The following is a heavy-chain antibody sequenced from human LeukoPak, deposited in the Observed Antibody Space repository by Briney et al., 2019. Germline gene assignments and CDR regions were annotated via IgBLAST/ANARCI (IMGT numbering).Heavy chain of an antibody. D-gene: IGHD3-10*01. J-gene: IGHJ6*03. CDR3: ARAGNTYYYYMDV. V-gene: IGHV3-21*01. Sequence: GALRLSCAASGFSVRSNYISWVRQAPGKGLEWVSSISSSSSYIYYADSVKGRFTISRDNAKNSLYLQMNSLRAEDTAVYYCARAGNTYYYYMDVWGKGTTVTVSS. CDR2: ISSSSSYI. CDR1: GFSVRSNY.